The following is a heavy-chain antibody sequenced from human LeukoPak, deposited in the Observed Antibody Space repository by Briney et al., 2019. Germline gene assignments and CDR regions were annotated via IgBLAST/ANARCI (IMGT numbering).Heavy chain of an antibody. CDR2: IYYSGST. Sequence: SQTLSLTCTVSGGSISSGDYYWSWIRQPPGKGLEWIGYIYYSGSTYYNPSLKSRVTISVDTSKNQFSLKLSSVTAADTAVYYCARANYDYVWGSYRFNWFDPWGQGTLVTDSS. CDR1: GGSISSGDYY. V-gene: IGHV4-30-4*01. J-gene: IGHJ5*02. CDR3: ARANYDYVWGSYRFNWFDP. D-gene: IGHD3-16*02.